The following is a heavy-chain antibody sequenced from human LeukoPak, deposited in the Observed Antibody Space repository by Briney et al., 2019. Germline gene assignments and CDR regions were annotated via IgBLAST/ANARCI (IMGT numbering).Heavy chain of an antibody. D-gene: IGHD1-26*01. CDR3: ARVPKWELLDAFDI. CDR1: GFTFCRYW. CDR2: INSDGSST. J-gene: IGHJ3*02. Sequence: GGSLRLSCAASGFTFCRYWMHWVCHALGTGLVWVSRINSDGSSTSYADSVKGRFTVSRDNAKNTLYLQMNSLRAEDTAVYYCARVPKWELLDAFDIWGQGTMVTVSS. V-gene: IGHV3-74*01.